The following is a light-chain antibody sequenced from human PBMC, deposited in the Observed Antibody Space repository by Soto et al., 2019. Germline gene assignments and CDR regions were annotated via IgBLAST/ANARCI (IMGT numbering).Light chain of an antibody. J-gene: IGLJ3*02. CDR3: FSYTTSSTLV. CDR2: EVS. V-gene: IGLV2-14*01. CDR1: SSDVGGYNY. Sequence: QSALTQPASVSGSPGQSITISCTGTSSDVGGYNYVSWYQQHPAKALKRMIYEVSNRPSGVSHRFSGSKSGKTASLTISGLQAEDEADYYCFSYTTSSTLVFGGGTKLTVL.